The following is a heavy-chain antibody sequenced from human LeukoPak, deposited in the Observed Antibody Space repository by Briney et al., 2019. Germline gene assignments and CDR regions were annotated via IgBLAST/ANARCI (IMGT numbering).Heavy chain of an antibody. CDR1: GYTFTKYA. D-gene: IGHD2-21*02. CDR3: GRGDPGYYYYYMDV. J-gene: IGHJ6*03. V-gene: IGHV7-4-1*02. CDR2: INTNTGNP. Sequence: ASVKVSCKASGYTFTKYAVNWVRQAPGQGLEWMGWINTNTGNPTYAQGFTGRFVFSLDTSVSTAYLQISSLKAEDTAVYYCGRGDPGYYYYYMDVWGKGTTVTVSS.